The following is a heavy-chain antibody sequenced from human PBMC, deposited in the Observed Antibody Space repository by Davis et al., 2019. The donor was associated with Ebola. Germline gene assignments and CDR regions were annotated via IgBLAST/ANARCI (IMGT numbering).Heavy chain of an antibody. D-gene: IGHD5-24*01. CDR1: GFTFSSYS. CDR3: ARKMAT. Sequence: GESLKISCAASGFTFSSYSMNWVRQAPGKGLEWVSYISSSGSTIYYADSVKGRFTISRDNSKNTLYLQMNSLRAEDTAVYYCARKMATLGQGTLVTVSS. J-gene: IGHJ5*02. V-gene: IGHV3-48*01. CDR2: ISSSGSTI.